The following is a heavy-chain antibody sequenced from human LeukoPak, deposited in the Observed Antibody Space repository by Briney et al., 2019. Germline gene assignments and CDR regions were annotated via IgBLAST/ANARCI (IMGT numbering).Heavy chain of an antibody. CDR1: GDSINSGAYY. J-gene: IGHJ4*02. V-gene: IGHV4-39*01. Sequence: SETLSLTCAVSGDSINSGAYYWAWVRQPPGKGLQWMGSVYFSGTTHYNPSLNTRVTISIDTSTNQFSLKLDSVTAADTAVYSCARWRGHYFDYWGQGTLVTVSS. D-gene: IGHD3-3*01. CDR2: VYFSGTT. CDR3: ARWRGHYFDY.